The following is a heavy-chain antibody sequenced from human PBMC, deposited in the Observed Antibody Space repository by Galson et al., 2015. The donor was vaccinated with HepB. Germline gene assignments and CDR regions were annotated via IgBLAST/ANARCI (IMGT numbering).Heavy chain of an antibody. J-gene: IGHJ4*02. V-gene: IGHV4-39*07. Sequence: LSLTCTVSGGSISSSSYYWGWIRQPPGKGLEWIGSIYYSGSTYYNPSLKRRVTISVDTSKNQFSLNLNSLTAADTAVFYCARQRGSARGLFDYWGQGILVTVSP. CDR2: IYYSGST. CDR3: ARQRGSARGLFDY. CDR1: GGSISSSSYY. D-gene: IGHD3-10*01.